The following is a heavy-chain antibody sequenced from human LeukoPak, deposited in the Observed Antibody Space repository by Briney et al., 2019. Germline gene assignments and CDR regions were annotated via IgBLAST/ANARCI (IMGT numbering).Heavy chain of an antibody. CDR1: GGSISSSSYY. CDR3: ARDYYDSSGYYLSAFDI. D-gene: IGHD3-22*01. Sequence: SETLSLTCTVSGGSISSSSYYWGWIRQPPGKGLEWIGSIYYSGSTYYNPSLKSRVTISVETSKNQFSLKLSSVTAADTAIYYCARDYYDSSGYYLSAFDIWGQGTMVTVSS. V-gene: IGHV4-39*07. CDR2: IYYSGST. J-gene: IGHJ3*02.